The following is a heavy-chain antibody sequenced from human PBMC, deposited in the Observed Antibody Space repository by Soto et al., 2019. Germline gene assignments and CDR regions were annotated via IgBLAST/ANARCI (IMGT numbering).Heavy chain of an antibody. CDR3: ARYTIFGVVGFDP. V-gene: IGHV4-31*03. D-gene: IGHD3-3*01. J-gene: IGHJ5*02. CDR2: IYYSGST. Sequence: SETLSLTCTVSGGSISSGGYYWSWIRQHPGKGLEWIGYIYYSGSTYYNPSLKSRVTISVDTSKNQFSLKLSSVTAADTAVYYCARYTIFGVVGFDPWGQGTLVTVSS. CDR1: GGSISSGGYY.